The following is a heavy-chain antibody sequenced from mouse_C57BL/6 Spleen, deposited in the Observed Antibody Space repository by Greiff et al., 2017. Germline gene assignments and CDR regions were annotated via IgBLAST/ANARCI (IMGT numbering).Heavy chain of an antibody. CDR3: AREGGVTTYFDV. Sequence: EVMLVESEGGLVQPGSSMKLSCTASGFTFSDYYMAWVRQVPEKGLEWVANINYDGSSTYYLDSLKSRFIISRDNAKNILYLQMSSLKSEDTATXYCAREGGVTTYFDVWGTGTTVTVSS. CDR2: INYDGSST. D-gene: IGHD2-2*01. J-gene: IGHJ1*03. CDR1: GFTFSDYY. V-gene: IGHV5-16*01.